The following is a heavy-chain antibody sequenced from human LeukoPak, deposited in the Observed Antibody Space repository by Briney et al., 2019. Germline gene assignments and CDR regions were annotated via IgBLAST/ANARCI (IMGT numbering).Heavy chain of an antibody. D-gene: IGHD2-2*02. J-gene: IGHJ6*03. CDR1: GFTVSSNY. CDR2: IYSGGST. Sequence: GGSLRLSCAASGFTVSSNYMSWVRQAPGKGLEWVSVIYSGGSTYYADSVKGRFTISRDNSKNTLYLQRNSLRAEDTAVYYCARMGEDIVVVPAAIFYYYYMDVWGKGTTVTVSS. V-gene: IGHV3-53*01. CDR3: ARMGEDIVVVPAAIFYYYYMDV.